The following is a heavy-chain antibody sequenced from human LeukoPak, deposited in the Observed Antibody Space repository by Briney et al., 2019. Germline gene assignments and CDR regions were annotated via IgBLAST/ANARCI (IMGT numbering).Heavy chain of an antibody. CDR1: GFTFSSYA. D-gene: IGHD1-26*01. V-gene: IGHV3-23*01. CDR2: ISGGGGST. Sequence: GESLRLSCAASGFTFSSYAMSWVRQAPGKGLEWVSTISGGGGSTYDADSVKGRFTISSDNSKATLYLQMNSLRAEDTAIYYCAKFREVGANRGLDVWGQGTTVTVSS. J-gene: IGHJ6*01. CDR3: AKFREVGANRGLDV.